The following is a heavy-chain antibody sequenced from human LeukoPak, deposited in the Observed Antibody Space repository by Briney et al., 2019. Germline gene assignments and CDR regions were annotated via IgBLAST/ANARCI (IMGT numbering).Heavy chain of an antibody. V-gene: IGHV4-59*01. Sequence: SETLSLTCTVSGGSISSYYWSWIRQPPGKGLEWIGYIYYSGSTNYNPSPKSRVTISVDTSKNQFSPKLSSVTAADTAVYYCARLGTYGDYPNPYYYYYYYMDVWGKGTTVTVSS. CDR2: IYYSGST. CDR3: ARLGTYGDYPNPYYYYYYYMDV. CDR1: GGSISSYY. J-gene: IGHJ6*03. D-gene: IGHD4-17*01.